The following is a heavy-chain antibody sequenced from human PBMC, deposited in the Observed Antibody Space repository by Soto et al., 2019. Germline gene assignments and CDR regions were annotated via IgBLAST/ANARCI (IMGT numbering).Heavy chain of an antibody. CDR1: GGSISSRRCH. CDR2: IYYSGST. V-gene: IGHV4-39*01. D-gene: IGHD3-9*01. J-gene: IGHJ4*02. Sequence: HSETLSITCTVSGGSISSRRCHWGWIRQPPGKGLEWIGSIYYSGSTYYNPSLKSRVTISVDTSKNQFSLKLSSVTAADTAVYYCARHDWAKPFDYWGQGTLVTVSS. CDR3: ARHDWAKPFDY.